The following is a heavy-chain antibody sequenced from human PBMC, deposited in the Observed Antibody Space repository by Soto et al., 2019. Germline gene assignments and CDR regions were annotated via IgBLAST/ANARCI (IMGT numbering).Heavy chain of an antibody. Sequence: SETLSLTCTVSGGSISSYYWSWIRQPAGKGLEWIGRIYTSGSTNYNPSLKSRVTMSVDTSENQFSLKLSSVTAADTAVYYCARACSSNNCYDVFDYWGQGTLVTVSS. D-gene: IGHD2-2*01. CDR1: GGSISSYY. CDR3: ARACSSNNCYDVFDY. CDR2: IYTSGST. J-gene: IGHJ4*02. V-gene: IGHV4-4*07.